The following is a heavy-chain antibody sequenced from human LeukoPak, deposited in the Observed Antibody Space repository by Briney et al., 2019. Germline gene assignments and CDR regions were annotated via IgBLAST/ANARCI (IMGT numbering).Heavy chain of an antibody. V-gene: IGHV3-21*01. CDR3: ARGGDRGTTSCYYFDF. D-gene: IGHD2-2*01. Sequence: SGGSLRPSCAASGFTFSGYSMNWVRQAPGKGLEWVSSVSTTGYYIYYADSVKGRFSISRDNAKNSLYLQMNSLRAEDTAVYYCARGGDRGTTSCYYFDFWGQGTRVTVSS. CDR1: GFTFSGYS. J-gene: IGHJ4*02. CDR2: VSTTGYYI.